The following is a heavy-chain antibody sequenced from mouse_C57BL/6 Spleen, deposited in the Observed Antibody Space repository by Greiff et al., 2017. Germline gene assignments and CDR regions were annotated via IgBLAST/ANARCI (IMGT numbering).Heavy chain of an antibody. V-gene: IGHV1-52*01. CDR1: GYTFTSYW. CDR3: ESGWLLGYYYAMDY. D-gene: IGHD2-3*01. J-gene: IGHJ4*01. CDR2: IDPSDSET. Sequence: VKLQQPGAELVRPGSSVKLSCKASGYTFTSYWMHWVKQRPIQGLEWIGNIDPSDSETHYNQKFKDKDTLTVDKSSSTAYMQLSSLTSEDSAVYYCESGWLLGYYYAMDYWGQGTSVTVSS.